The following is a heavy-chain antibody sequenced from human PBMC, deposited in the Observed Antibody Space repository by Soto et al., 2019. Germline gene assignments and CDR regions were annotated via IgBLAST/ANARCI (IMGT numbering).Heavy chain of an antibody. CDR2: INPNSGGT. V-gene: IGHV1-2*04. J-gene: IGHJ3*02. Sequence: ASVKVSCKASGYTFTGYYMHWVRQAPGQGLEWMGWINPNSGGTNYAQKFQGWVTMTRDTSISTAYMELSRLRSDDTAVYYCARAGAHIAVATGAFDIWGQGTMVTVSS. CDR3: ARAGAHIAVATGAFDI. D-gene: IGHD6-19*01. CDR1: GYTFTGYY.